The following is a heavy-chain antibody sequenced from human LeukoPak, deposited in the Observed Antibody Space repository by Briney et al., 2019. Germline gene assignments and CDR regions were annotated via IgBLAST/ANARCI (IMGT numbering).Heavy chain of an antibody. CDR2: ISGSGGST. CDR3: AKGSGFDYYGSGSYFRYFDY. J-gene: IGHJ4*02. Sequence: GGSLRLSCAAPGFTFSSYGMSWVRQAPGKGLEWVSAISGSGGSTYYADSVKGRFTISRDNSKNTLYLQMNSLRAEDTAVYYCAKGSGFDYYGSGSYFRYFDYWGQGTLVTVSS. CDR1: GFTFSSYG. D-gene: IGHD3-10*01. V-gene: IGHV3-23*01.